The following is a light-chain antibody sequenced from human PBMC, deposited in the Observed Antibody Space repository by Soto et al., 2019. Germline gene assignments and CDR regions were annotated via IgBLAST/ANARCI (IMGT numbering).Light chain of an antibody. J-gene: IGKJ3*01. CDR3: QQYSSSPPEFT. CDR2: GAS. V-gene: IGKV3-20*01. Sequence: EIVLTQSPGTLSLSPGERATLSCRVSQSVSSSYLAWYQQRPGQAPRLLIFGASYRATGIPDRFSGSGSGTDFTLTISRLEPEDFAVYYCQQYSSSPPEFTFGPGTKVD. CDR1: QSVSSSY.